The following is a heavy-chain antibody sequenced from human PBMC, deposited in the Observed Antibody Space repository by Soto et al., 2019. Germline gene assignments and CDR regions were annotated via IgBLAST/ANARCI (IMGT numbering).Heavy chain of an antibody. CDR1: GGSFSGYY. D-gene: IGHD3-3*01. CDR3: ARGGSGTIFGVVINYYYYYGMDV. Sequence: PSETLSLTCAVYGGSFSGYYWSWIRQPPGKGLEWIGEINHSGSTNYNPSLRSRVTISVDTSKNQFSLKLSSVTAADTAVYYCARGGSGTIFGVVINYYYYYGMDVWGQGTTVTVSS. CDR2: INHSGST. V-gene: IGHV4-34*01. J-gene: IGHJ6*02.